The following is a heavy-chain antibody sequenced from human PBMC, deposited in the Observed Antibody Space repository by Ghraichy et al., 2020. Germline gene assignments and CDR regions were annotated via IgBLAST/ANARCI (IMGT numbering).Heavy chain of an antibody. D-gene: IGHD4-23*01. Sequence: GGSLRLSCAASGFTVSSNYMSWVRQAPGKGLEWVSILYSGGRTYYADSVKGRFTISRDDSKSTVYLQMNSLRDEDTAVYYCARASRDYGGNSGVFDYWGQGTRVTVSS. V-gene: IGHV3-53*01. J-gene: IGHJ4*02. CDR1: GFTVSSNY. CDR2: LYSGGRT. CDR3: ARASRDYGGNSGVFDY.